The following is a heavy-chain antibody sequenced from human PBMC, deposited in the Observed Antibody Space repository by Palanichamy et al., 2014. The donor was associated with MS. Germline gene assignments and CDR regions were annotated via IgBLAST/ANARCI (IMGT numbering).Heavy chain of an antibody. CDR1: GYSFTNYW. V-gene: IGHV5-51*01. Sequence: EVQLVQSGAEVKEPGESLKISCKSSGYSFTNYWIGWVRQMPEKGLEWMAIIYPGDSDTRYSPSLQGQVTISADKSISTAFLQWSSLKASDTAMYYCARVKRVGPTIPVGYFDYWGQGTLVTVSS. CDR2: IYPGDSDT. J-gene: IGHJ4*02. D-gene: IGHD1-26*01. CDR3: ARVKRVGPTIPVGYFDY.